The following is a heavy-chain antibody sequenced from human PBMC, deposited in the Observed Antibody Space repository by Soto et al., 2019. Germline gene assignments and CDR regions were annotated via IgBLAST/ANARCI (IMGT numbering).Heavy chain of an antibody. CDR1: GYSFSSYW. CDR2: IYPGDSDT. V-gene: IGHV5-51*01. CDR3: ARPFWIRYSRYFDY. J-gene: IGHJ4*02. D-gene: IGHD6-13*01. Sequence: GESLKISCEGSGYSFSSYWIAWVRQMPGKGLEWMGIIYPGDSDTRYSPSFQGQVTISVDKSINTAYLQWSSLKASDTAMYYCARPFWIRYSRYFDYWGQGTLVTVSS.